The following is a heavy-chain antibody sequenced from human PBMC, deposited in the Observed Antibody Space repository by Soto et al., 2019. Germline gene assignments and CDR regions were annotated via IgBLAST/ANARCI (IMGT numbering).Heavy chain of an antibody. CDR2: TKNKAQGYTT. J-gene: IGHJ5*02. D-gene: IGHD2-8*01. CDR1: GFTLSDHY. Sequence: EVQLVESGGGLVQPGGSLRLSCAASGFTLSDHYMDWVGQAPGQGLEWVGRTKNKAQGYTTEYAASVKGRFTISRDDSENSLYLQMSSLETGDTAVYYCARWTNGACGPWGQGTLVTVSS. CDR3: ARWTNGACGP. V-gene: IGHV3-72*01.